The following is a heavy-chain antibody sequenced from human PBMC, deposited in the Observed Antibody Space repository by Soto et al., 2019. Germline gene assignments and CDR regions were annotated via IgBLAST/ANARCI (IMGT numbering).Heavy chain of an antibody. CDR3: ARSYGDYFDY. CDR2: IYYTGST. V-gene: IGHV4-59*01. CDR1: GGSISSYF. Sequence: QVQLQESGPGLMKPSETLSLTCTVSGGSISSYFWSSIRQPPGKGLEWIGFIYYTGSTNYNPSLKSRVTISVGTSKNQFSLKLSSVTAADTAVYYCARSYGDYFDYWGQGTLVTVSS. J-gene: IGHJ4*02. D-gene: IGHD4-17*01.